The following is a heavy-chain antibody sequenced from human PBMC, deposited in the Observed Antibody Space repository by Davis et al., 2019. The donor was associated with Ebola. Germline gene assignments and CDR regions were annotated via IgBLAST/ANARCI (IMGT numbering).Heavy chain of an antibody. CDR3: ARAHETALAGIFDY. CDR1: GFTFSSYA. Sequence: PGGSLRLSCAASGFTFSSYAIHWVRQAPGKGLEWVAVMSRDERNIQYADSVKGRFTISRDNSKNTLYLQMNSLRAEDTAVYFCARAHETALAGIFDYWGQGTLVTVSS. CDR2: MSRDERNI. V-gene: IGHV3-30*04. J-gene: IGHJ4*02. D-gene: IGHD6-19*01.